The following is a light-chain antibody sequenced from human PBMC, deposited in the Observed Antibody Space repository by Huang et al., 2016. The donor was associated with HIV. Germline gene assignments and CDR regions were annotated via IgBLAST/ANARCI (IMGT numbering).Light chain of an antibody. V-gene: IGKV3-15*01. CDR1: QSFSSN. CDR2: GAD. Sequence: DIVMTQSPATLSVSPGERATLSFMACQSFSSNLAWYQQKPGQSPRLLIYGADSRATGSPARFSGSGSGKEITVTISSRQSEDFAVDYCKQDNNWPGTFGPGTKVDIK. J-gene: IGKJ3*01. CDR3: KQDNNWPGT.